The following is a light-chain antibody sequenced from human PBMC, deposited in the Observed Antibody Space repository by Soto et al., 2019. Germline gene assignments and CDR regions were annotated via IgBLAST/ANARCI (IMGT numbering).Light chain of an antibody. CDR3: XXXSNWPPGFT. V-gene: IGKV3-11*01. CDR2: DAS. CDR1: QSVSSY. Sequence: EIVLTQSPATLSLSPGERATLSCRASQSVSSYLAWYQQKPGQAPRLLIYDASNRATGIPARFSGSGSGTDFXXXIXXLXPEDFAVYYCXXXSNWPPGFTFGPGTKVDIK. J-gene: IGKJ3*01.